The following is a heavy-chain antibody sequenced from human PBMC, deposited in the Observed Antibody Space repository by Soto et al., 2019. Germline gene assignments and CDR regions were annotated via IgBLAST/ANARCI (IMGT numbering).Heavy chain of an antibody. CDR1: GYTFTSNY. CDR2: INPSGGST. Sequence: GXSVKVSFKASGYTFTSNYMHWVRQAPGQGLEWMGIINPSGGSTSYAQKFQGRVTMTRDTSTSTVYMELRSLSSEDTAVYYCAREGGGYSYYRWGQGTLVTVSS. D-gene: IGHD5-18*01. CDR3: AREGGGYSYYR. J-gene: IGHJ5*02. V-gene: IGHV1-46*01.